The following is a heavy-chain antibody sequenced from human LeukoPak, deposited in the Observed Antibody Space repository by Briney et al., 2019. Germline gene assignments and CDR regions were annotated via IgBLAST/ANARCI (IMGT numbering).Heavy chain of an antibody. D-gene: IGHD5-18*01. CDR1: GFTFSSYA. V-gene: IGHV3-30-3*01. CDR3: ANWAAGTYSPHYYFDY. J-gene: IGHJ4*02. CDR2: ISYDGSNK. Sequence: PGGSLRLSCAASGFTFSSYAMHWVRQAPGKGLEWVAVISYDGSNKYYADSVKGRFTISRDNSKNTLYLHMNSLRAEDTAVYYCANWAAGTYSPHYYFDYWGQGTLVTVSS.